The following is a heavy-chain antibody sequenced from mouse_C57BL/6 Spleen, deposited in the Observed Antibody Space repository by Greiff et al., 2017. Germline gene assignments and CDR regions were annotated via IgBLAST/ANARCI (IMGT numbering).Heavy chain of an antibody. CDR3: ARGHLLLHYFDY. CDR2: ISYSGST. CDR1: GYSITSGYD. Sequence: EVKLQESGPGMVKPSQSLSLTCTVTGYSITSGYDWHWIRHFPGNKLEWMGYISYSGSTNYNPSLKSRISITHDTSKNHFFLKLNSVTTEDTATYYCARGHLLLHYFDYWGQGTTLTVSS. J-gene: IGHJ2*01. V-gene: IGHV3-1*01. D-gene: IGHD1-1*01.